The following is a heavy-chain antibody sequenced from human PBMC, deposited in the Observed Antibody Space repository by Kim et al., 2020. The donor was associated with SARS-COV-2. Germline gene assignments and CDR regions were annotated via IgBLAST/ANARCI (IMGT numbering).Heavy chain of an antibody. V-gene: IGHV3-7*03. J-gene: IGHJ4*02. Sequence: NQQGGVKRYVDSVKGRFTISRDNAKNSLYLQMDTLGAEDTALYYCTTGTTYWGQGTLVTVSS. CDR2: NQQGGVK. D-gene: IGHD4-17*01. CDR3: TTGTTY.